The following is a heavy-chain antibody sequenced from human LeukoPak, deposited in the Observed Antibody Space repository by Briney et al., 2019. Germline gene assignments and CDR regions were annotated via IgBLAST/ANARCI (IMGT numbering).Heavy chain of an antibody. CDR1: GFTFSSYS. V-gene: IGHV3-21*01. CDR2: ISSSSSYT. Sequence: GGSLRLSCAASGFTFSSYSMNWVRQAPGKGLEWVSSISSSSSYTYYADSVKGRFTISRDNAKNSLYLQMNSLRAEDTAVYYCARESFRMRESKTWFDPWGQGTLVTVSS. CDR3: ARESFRMRESKTWFDP. D-gene: IGHD2-15*01. J-gene: IGHJ5*02.